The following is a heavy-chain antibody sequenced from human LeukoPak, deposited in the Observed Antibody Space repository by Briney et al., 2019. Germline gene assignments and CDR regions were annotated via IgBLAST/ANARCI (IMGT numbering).Heavy chain of an antibody. Sequence: GGSLRLSCAASGFTFRSYEMNWVRQAPGKGLGWVSYICSSGSTICFADSVKGRFTISRDNANNSLYLQMNSLRAEDTAVYYCARIVDVWGQGTTVTVSS. CDR2: ICSSGSTI. CDR3: ARIVDV. J-gene: IGHJ6*02. CDR1: GFTFRSYE. V-gene: IGHV3-48*03.